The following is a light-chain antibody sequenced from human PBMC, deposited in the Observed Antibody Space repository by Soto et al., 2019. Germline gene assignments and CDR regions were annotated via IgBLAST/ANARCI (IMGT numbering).Light chain of an antibody. CDR1: QAVSTW. V-gene: IGKV1-12*01. J-gene: IGKJ4*01. Sequence: DIQMTQSPSFVSASVGDRVTITCRASQAVSTWLAWYQQKPGDAPKLLIYAASTLQSGVPSRFSGSGSGTDFTLTIRSLQPEDFATYYCQHLNTYPPLTFGGGTKVEIK. CDR2: AAS. CDR3: QHLNTYPPLT.